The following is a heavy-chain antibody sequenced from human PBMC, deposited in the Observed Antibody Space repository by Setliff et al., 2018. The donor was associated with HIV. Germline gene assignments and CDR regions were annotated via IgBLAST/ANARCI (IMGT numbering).Heavy chain of an antibody. Sequence: LSLTCSVSGDSMSSFSSYWGWIRQSPGKGLEWIGSIYYSGSTYYNPSLKSRVTISVDTSKNQFSLKLSSVTAADTAVYYCARDSIWYPIDYWGQGTLVTVSS. CDR3: ARDSIWYPIDY. CDR2: IYYSGST. J-gene: IGHJ4*02. V-gene: IGHV4-39*07. CDR1: GDSMSSFSSY. D-gene: IGHD2-8*01.